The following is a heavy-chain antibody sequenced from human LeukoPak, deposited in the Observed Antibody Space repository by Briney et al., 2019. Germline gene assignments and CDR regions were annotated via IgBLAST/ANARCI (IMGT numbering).Heavy chain of an antibody. V-gene: IGHV4-59*08. CDR3: ARHGNGVVVRWYFDL. CDR1: GGSISGYY. CDR2: IYHSGSA. Sequence: SETLSLTCTVSGGSISGYYWSWIRQPPGKGLEWIGYIYHSGSAIYNPSLKSRCTISVDPSKNQFSLKLSSVTAADTAVYYCARHGNGVVVRWYFDLWGRGTLVTVSS. J-gene: IGHJ2*01. D-gene: IGHD3-22*01.